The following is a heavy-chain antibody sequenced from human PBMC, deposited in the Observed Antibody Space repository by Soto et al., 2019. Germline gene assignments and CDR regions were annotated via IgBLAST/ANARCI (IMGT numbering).Heavy chain of an antibody. J-gene: IGHJ6*03. V-gene: IGHV3-15*01. CDR3: TTGNVVVPAAIYYYYYYMDV. D-gene: IGHD2-2*02. Sequence: GGSLRLSCAASGFTFSNAWMSWVRQAPGKGLEWVGRIKSKTDSGTTDYAAPVKARFTISRDDSKNTLYLQMNSLKTEDTAVYYCTTGNVVVPAAIYYYYYYMDVWGKGTTVTVSS. CDR1: GFTFSNAW. CDR2: IKSKTDSGTT.